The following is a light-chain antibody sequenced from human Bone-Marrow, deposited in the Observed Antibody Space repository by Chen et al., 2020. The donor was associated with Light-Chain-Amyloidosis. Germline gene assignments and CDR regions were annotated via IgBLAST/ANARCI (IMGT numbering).Light chain of an antibody. CDR1: QTISSNY. J-gene: IGKJ4*01. CDR3: QQYGTSPLT. V-gene: IGKV3-20*01. CDR2: GSS. Sequence: EIVLTQSPGTLSLSPGEGANLSCRASQTISSNYLTWYQQKFGQAHRLLIYGSSSRATGIPARFTGSGSGTDFTLTINRLEPGDFAMYYCQQYGTSPLTFGGGTKVEIK.